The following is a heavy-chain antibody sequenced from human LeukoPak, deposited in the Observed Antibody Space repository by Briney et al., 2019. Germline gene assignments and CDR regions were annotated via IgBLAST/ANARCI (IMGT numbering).Heavy chain of an antibody. Sequence: GGSLRLSCAASGFTVSINYMSWVRQAPGKGLEWVSVIYSGGNTYYADSVKGRFTFSRDNSKNTVYLQMNSLRAEDTAVYYCARGETSSYDYWGQGTLVTVSS. CDR1: GFTVSINY. J-gene: IGHJ4*02. CDR2: IYSGGNT. V-gene: IGHV3-53*01. D-gene: IGHD2-2*01. CDR3: ARGETSSYDY.